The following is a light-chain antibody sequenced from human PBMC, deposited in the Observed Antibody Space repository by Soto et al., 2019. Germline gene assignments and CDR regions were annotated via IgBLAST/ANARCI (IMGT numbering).Light chain of an antibody. Sequence: DIQMTQSPSTLSSSLGDRVTITCRASQSISSWLAWYQQKPGKAPKLLIYDASSLESGVPSRFIGSGSGTEFTLTISSMKPDDFATYYCQQYNSYWTFCQGTKVDIK. J-gene: IGKJ1*01. CDR2: DAS. V-gene: IGKV1-5*01. CDR3: QQYNSYWT. CDR1: QSISSW.